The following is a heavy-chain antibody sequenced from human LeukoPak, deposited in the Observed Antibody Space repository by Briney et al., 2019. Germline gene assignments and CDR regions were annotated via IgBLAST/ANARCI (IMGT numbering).Heavy chain of an antibody. Sequence: GGSLRLSCAASGFTFSSYAMSWVRQAPGKGLVWVSRINTDGKTTSYADSVKGRFTISRDNPKNTLYLQMNILRAEDTGIYYCARAQYYDSTSAGGMDVWGQGTTVTVS. V-gene: IGHV3-74*01. CDR1: GFTFSSYA. CDR2: INTDGKTT. D-gene: IGHD3-9*01. CDR3: ARAQYYDSTSAGGMDV. J-gene: IGHJ6*02.